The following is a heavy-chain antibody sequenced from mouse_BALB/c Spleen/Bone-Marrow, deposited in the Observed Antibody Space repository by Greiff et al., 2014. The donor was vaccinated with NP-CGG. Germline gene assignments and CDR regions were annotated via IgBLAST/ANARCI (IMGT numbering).Heavy chain of an antibody. V-gene: IGHV14-3*02. D-gene: IGHD1-3*01. CDR3: ARSPGEVNY. CDR1: GFNIIYAY. Sequence: VQLQQPGAELVKPGASVKLSCTASGFNIIYAYIHWVKRRPEQGLEWIGRIYPANGNTNYDPKFQGKATITADTSSNTAYLHLNSLTSGDTAVYYCARSPGEVNYWGQGTLVTVSA. J-gene: IGHJ3*01. CDR2: IYPANGNT.